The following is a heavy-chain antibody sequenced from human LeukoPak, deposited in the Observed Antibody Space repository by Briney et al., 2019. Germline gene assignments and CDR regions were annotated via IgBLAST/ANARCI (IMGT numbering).Heavy chain of an antibody. CDR1: GYSFTSYR. Sequence: GESLKISCKGSGYSFTSYRIGWVRQMPGKGLEWMGVIYPGDSDTRYSPSFQGQVTISADKSISTAYLQWSSLKASDTAMYYCARWIVGAKSAFDYWGQGTLVTVSS. CDR2: IYPGDSDT. CDR3: ARWIVGAKSAFDY. J-gene: IGHJ4*02. V-gene: IGHV5-51*01. D-gene: IGHD1-26*01.